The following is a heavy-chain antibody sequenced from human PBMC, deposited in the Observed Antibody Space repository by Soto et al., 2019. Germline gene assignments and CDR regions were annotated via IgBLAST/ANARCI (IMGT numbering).Heavy chain of an antibody. CDR1: GCTFSSYA. J-gene: IGHJ4*02. CDR2: IIPIFGTA. V-gene: IGHV1-69*06. Sequence: SVKVSCKASGCTFSSYAISWVRQAPGQGLEWMGGIIPIFGTANYAQKFQGRVTITADKSTSTAYMELSSLRSEDTAVYYCATSLSSPAARPFDYWGQGTLVTVSS. CDR3: ATSLSSPAARPFDY. D-gene: IGHD2-2*01.